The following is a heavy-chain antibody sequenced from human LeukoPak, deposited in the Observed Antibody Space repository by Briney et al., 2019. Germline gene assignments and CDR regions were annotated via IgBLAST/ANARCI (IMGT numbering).Heavy chain of an antibody. CDR3: AKRARMCSGGSCYYYYYGMDV. Sequence: GGSLRLSCAASGFTFSSYAMSWVRQAPGKGLEWVSAISGSGGSTYYADSVKGRFTISRDNSKNTLYLQMNSPRAEDTAVYYCAKRARMCSGGSCYYYYYGMDVWGQGTTVTVS. CDR2: ISGSGGST. J-gene: IGHJ6*02. V-gene: IGHV3-23*01. D-gene: IGHD2-15*01. CDR1: GFTFSSYA.